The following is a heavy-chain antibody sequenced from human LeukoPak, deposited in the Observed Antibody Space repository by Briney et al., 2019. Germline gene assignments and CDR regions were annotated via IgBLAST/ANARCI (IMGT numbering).Heavy chain of an antibody. CDR2: ISSSYSTI. J-gene: IGHJ1*01. CDR1: GFTFSSYS. V-gene: IGHV3-48*04. CDR3: ARGAGSYYGYFQS. D-gene: IGHD1-26*01. Sequence: GGSLRLSCAASGFTFSSYSMNWVRLAPGKGLEWVSYISSSYSTIFYADSVKGRFTISRDNAKNSLYLQMNSLRAEDTAVYFCARGAGSYYGYFQSWGQGTLVTVSS.